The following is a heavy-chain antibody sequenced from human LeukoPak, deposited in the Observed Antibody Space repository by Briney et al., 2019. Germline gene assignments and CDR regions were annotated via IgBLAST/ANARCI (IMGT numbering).Heavy chain of an antibody. J-gene: IGHJ3*02. Sequence: SETLSLTCAVYGGSFSGYYWSWIRQPPGKGLEWIGEINHSGSTNYNPSLKSRVTISVDTSKNQFSLKLSSVTAADTAVYYCARTKKRGYSYGYIAFDIWGQGTMVTVSS. CDR2: INHSGST. CDR3: ARTKKRGYSYGYIAFDI. V-gene: IGHV4-34*01. CDR1: GGSFSGYY. D-gene: IGHD5-18*01.